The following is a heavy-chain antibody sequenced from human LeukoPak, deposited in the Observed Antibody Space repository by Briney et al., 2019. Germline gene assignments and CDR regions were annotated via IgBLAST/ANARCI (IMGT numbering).Heavy chain of an antibody. CDR2: IYYSGST. D-gene: IGHD3-10*01. V-gene: IGHV4-59*01. CDR3: AREYRSGNQY. J-gene: IGHJ1*01. Sequence: SETLSLTCTVSGGSISSYYWSWIRQPPGKGLEWIGYIYYSGSTNYNPSLKSRVTISVDTSKNQFSLKLSSVTAADTAVYYCAREYRSGNQYWGQGTLVIVSS. CDR1: GGSISSYY.